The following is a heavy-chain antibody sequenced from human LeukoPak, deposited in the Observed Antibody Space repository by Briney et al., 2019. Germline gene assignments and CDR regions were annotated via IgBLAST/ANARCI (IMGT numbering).Heavy chain of an antibody. CDR3: AKVDYWSPENYFDS. D-gene: IGHD1-1*01. J-gene: IGHJ4*02. V-gene: IGHV3-23*01. CDR2: ITDDEDT. Sequence: PGGSLRLSCVASGFPFRSYAMTWVRQTPGKGLESVSVITDDEDTYYADSVKGRFTISRDNSQNTVFQQMNSLRVEDTAVYYCAKVDYWSPENYFDSWGQGTLVTVSS. CDR1: GFPFRSYA.